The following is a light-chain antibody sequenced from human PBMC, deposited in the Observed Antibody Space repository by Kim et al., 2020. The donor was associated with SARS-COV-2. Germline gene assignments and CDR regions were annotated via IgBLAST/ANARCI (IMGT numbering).Light chain of an antibody. V-gene: IGLV2-14*03. J-gene: IGLJ1*01. Sequence: SIPLACTVPRSDVRFSTSVSWYQQHPGTAPTLIIYDVSNRPSGVSNRFSGSKSGNTASLTISGLQAEDEADYYCSSYTSSSTPYVFGTGTKVTVL. CDR2: DVS. CDR1: RSDVRFSTS. CDR3: SSYTSSSTPYV.